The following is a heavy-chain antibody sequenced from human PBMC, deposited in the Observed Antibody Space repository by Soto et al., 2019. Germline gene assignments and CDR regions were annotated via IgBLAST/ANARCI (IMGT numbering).Heavy chain of an antibody. CDR1: GGSISSYY. V-gene: IGHV4-59*08. J-gene: IGHJ3*02. D-gene: IGHD1-20*01. Sequence: SETLSLTCTVSGGSISSYYWSWIRQPPGKGLEWIGYIYYSGSTNYDPSLKSRVTISVDTSKNQFSLKLSSVTAADTAVYYCARRYGTAFDIWGQGTMVTVSS. CDR3: ARRYGTAFDI. CDR2: IYYSGST.